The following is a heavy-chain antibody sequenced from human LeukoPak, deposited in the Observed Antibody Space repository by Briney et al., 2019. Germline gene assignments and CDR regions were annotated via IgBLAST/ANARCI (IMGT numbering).Heavy chain of an antibody. CDR2: IHYTGAT. Sequence: PSETLSLTCAVYGGSITGYYWSWIRQTPGRGLEWVGEIHYTGATSYNPSLKSRATISTDTSKNQFSLRLSSVTAADMAVYYCARGSILTGYCFDFWGQGALVTVSS. J-gene: IGHJ4*02. CDR3: ARGSILTGYCFDF. V-gene: IGHV4-34*01. CDR1: GGSITGYY. D-gene: IGHD3-9*01.